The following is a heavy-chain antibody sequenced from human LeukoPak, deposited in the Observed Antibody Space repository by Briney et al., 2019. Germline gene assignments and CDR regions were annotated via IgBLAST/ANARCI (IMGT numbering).Heavy chain of an antibody. J-gene: IGHJ4*02. CDR1: GGFIRDSGYY. V-gene: IGHV4-39*01. CDR2: VFYSGRT. D-gene: IGHD4-17*01. CDR3: ARLSNDYGDYEGHY. Sequence: SETLSLTCTVSGGFIRDSGYYWGWIRQPPGKGLEWIGTVFYSGRTYYNSSLQSRVTISVDTSKNQFSLRLSSVTPADTAMYYCARLSNDYGDYEGHYWGQGTLVTVSP.